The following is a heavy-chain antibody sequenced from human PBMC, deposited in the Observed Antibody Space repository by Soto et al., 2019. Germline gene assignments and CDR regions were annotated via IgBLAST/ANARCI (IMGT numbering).Heavy chain of an antibody. D-gene: IGHD2-8*01. V-gene: IGHV4-59*12. Sequence: SETLSLTCTVSGGSISSYYWSWIRQPPGKGLEWIGYIYYSGSTNYNPSLKSRVTISVDTSKNQFSLKLSSVTAADTAVYYCTTDAEWWAVDYWGQGTLVTVSS. CDR3: TTDAEWWAVDY. J-gene: IGHJ4*02. CDR1: GGSISSYY. CDR2: IYYSGST.